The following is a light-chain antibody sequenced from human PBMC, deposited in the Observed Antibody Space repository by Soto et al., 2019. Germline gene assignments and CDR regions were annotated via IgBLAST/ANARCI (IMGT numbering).Light chain of an antibody. CDR3: SSYAGSNNV. Sequence: QSVLTQPPSASGSPGQSVAISCTGTSSDAGGYNYVSWYQQHPGKAPKLMIYEVNKRPSGVPDRFSGSKSGNTASLTVSGLQAEDEADYYCSSYAGSNNVFGTGTKVTVL. V-gene: IGLV2-8*01. CDR2: EVN. CDR1: SSDAGGYNY. J-gene: IGLJ1*01.